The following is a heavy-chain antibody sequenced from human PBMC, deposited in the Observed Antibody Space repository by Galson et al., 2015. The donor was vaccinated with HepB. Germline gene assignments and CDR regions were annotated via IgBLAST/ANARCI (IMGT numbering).Heavy chain of an antibody. Sequence: SVKVSCKVSGYTLTELSMHWVRQAPGKGLEWMGGFDPEDGETIYAQKFQGRVTMTEDTSTDTAYMELSSLRSEDTAVYYCAALYHRYITIFFPGWGQGTLVTVSS. V-gene: IGHV1-24*01. J-gene: IGHJ4*02. CDR2: FDPEDGET. D-gene: IGHD3-9*01. CDR3: AALYHRYITIFFPG. CDR1: GYTLTELS.